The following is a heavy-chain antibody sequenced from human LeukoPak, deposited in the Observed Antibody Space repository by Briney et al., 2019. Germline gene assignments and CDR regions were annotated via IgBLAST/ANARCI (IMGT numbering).Heavy chain of an antibody. CDR3: ARGPLGIVVVPAAIAPYYFDY. V-gene: IGHV1-69*13. Sequence: SVKDSCKASGGTFSSYAISWVRQAPGQGLEWMGGIIPIFGTANYAQKFQGRVTITADESTSTAYMELSSLRSEDTAVYYCARGPLGIVVVPAAIAPYYFDYWGQGTLVTVSS. CDR2: IIPIFGTA. CDR1: GGTFSSYA. J-gene: IGHJ4*02. D-gene: IGHD2-2*02.